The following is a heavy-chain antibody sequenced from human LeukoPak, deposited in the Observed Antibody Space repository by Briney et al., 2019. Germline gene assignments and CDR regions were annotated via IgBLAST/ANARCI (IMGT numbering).Heavy chain of an antibody. CDR3: AREDYYDSGSNDY. J-gene: IGHJ4*02. CDR1: RYTFTSYD. V-gene: IGHV1-8*01. CDR2: MNPNSGNT. D-gene: IGHD3-22*01. Sequence: ASVKVSCKASRYTFTSYDINWVRQATGQGLEWMGWMNPNSGNTGYAQKFQGRVTITRNTSISTAYMELSSLRSEDTAVYYCAREDYYDSGSNDYWGQGTLVTVSS.